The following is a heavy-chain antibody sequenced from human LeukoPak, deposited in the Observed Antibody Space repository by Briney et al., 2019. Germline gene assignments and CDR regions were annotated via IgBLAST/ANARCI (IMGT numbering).Heavy chain of an antibody. CDR2: IGTAGDT. V-gene: IGHV3-13*01. CDR3: ASGGPTRGTLDY. J-gene: IGHJ4*02. D-gene: IGHD1-26*01. CDR1: GFTFSSYD. Sequence: GGSLRLSCAASGFTFSSYDMHWVRHATGKGLEWVSGIGTAGDTYYPVSVKGRFTISRDNSKNTLDLQMSSLRVEDTAVYYCASGGPTRGTLDYWGQGTLVTVSS.